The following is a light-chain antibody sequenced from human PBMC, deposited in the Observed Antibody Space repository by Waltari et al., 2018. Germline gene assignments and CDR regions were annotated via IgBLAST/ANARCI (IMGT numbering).Light chain of an antibody. CDR2: YAS. V-gene: IGKV3-11*01. CDR1: QSVSSY. Sequence: EIVLTQSPATLSLSPGERATLSCRASQSVSSYLAWYQQKPGQAPRLLIYYASNRATGIPARFSGSGSGTDFTLTISSLEPEDFAVYYCQQRPTFGPGTKVDIK. CDR3: QQRPT. J-gene: IGKJ3*01.